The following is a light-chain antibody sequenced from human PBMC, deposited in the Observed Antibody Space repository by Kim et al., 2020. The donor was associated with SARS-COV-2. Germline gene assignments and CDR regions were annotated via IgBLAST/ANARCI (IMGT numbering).Light chain of an antibody. Sequence: SSELTQDPAVSVALGQTVRITCQGDSLRSYYASWYQQRPGQAPVLLIYDKNNRPSGIPDRFSGSSSGNTASLNITGAQAEDEADYYCNSRESGVNHVVFGGGTRLTVL. CDR1: SLRSYY. CDR2: DKN. CDR3: NSRESGVNHVV. V-gene: IGLV3-19*01. J-gene: IGLJ3*02.